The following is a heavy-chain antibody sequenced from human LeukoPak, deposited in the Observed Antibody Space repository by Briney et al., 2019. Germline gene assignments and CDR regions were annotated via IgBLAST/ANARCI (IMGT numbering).Heavy chain of an antibody. CDR3: ARDSFTVAATDY. V-gene: IGHV1-2*02. D-gene: IGHD6-13*01. CDR2: INPNSGGT. Sequence: ASVKVSCKASGYTFTDYHMHWVRQAPGQGLEWMGWINPNSGGTNYAQKFQGRVTMTRDTSISTTNMELRSLTSDDTAVYYCARDSFTVAATDYWGQGTLVTVSS. J-gene: IGHJ4*02. CDR1: GYTFTDYH.